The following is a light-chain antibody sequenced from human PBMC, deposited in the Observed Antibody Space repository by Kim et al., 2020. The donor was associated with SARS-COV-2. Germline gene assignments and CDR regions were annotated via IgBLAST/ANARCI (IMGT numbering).Light chain of an antibody. CDR3: QQYYNWPWT. Sequence: SVSPGERATLSCRASQSLSSYLAWYQQKPGQAPRLLIYGASTRATGVPARFSGSESGTQFTLTISSLQSEDFAVYYCQQYYNWPWTFGQGTKLEIK. J-gene: IGKJ1*01. CDR2: GAS. CDR1: QSLSSY. V-gene: IGKV3-15*01.